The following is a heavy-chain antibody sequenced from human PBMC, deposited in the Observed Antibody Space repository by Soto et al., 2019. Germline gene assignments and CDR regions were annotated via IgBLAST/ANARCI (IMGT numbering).Heavy chain of an antibody. CDR3: ARPPRIAAACTAFDI. CDR2: IIPIFGTA. V-gene: IGHV1-69*01. D-gene: IGHD6-13*01. J-gene: IGHJ3*02. Sequence: QVQLVQSGAEVKKPGSSVKVSCKASGDTFSSYAISWVRQAPGQGLEWMGRIIPIFGTANYAQKFQGRVTITADASTSPAYMELSSLRSEDTAVYYCARPPRIAAACTAFDIWGQGTMVTVSS. CDR1: GDTFSSYA.